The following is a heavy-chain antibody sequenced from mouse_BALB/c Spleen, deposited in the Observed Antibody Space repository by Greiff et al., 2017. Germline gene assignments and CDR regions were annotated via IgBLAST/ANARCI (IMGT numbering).Heavy chain of an antibody. D-gene: IGHD1-1*01. CDR2: ISSGGGST. V-gene: IGHV5-12-1*01. J-gene: IGHJ4*01. Sequence: EVKVVESGGGLVKPGGSLKLSCAASGFAFSSYDMSWVRQTPEKRLEWVAYISSGGGSTYYPDTVKGRFTISRDNAKNTLYLQMSSLKSEDTAMYYCAREDYYGSYAMDYWGQGTSVTVSS. CDR3: AREDYYGSYAMDY. CDR1: GFAFSSYD.